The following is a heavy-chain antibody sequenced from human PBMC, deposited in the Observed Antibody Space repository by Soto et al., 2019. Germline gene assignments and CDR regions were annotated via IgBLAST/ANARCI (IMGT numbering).Heavy chain of an antibody. J-gene: IGHJ4*02. D-gene: IGHD4-17*01. CDR1: GFTLSSFG. V-gene: IGHV3-30*18. CDR3: AKDRWGDFGDLNLPGY. Sequence: QVLLVESGGGVVQPGRSLRISCAVSGFTLSSFGMHWVRQAPGKGLEWVAVISDDGGSKHYADSVKGRFTISRDNSNNTLYLQMDSLGPEDTAVYYCAKDRWGDFGDLNLPGYWGQGTLVTVSS. CDR2: ISDDGGSK.